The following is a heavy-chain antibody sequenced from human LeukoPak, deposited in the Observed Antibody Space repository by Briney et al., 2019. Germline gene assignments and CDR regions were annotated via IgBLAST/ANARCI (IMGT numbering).Heavy chain of an antibody. D-gene: IGHD6-19*01. Sequence: GGSLRLSSVASGFSFSSYAMSWVRQSPGKGLEWVSAFSGGASRTYYADSVKGRFTISRDNSKNTLYLQMNSLRVEDTAVYYCAKGGYSSGWFCSDFDYWGQGTLVTVSS. CDR2: FSGGASRT. CDR1: GFSFSSYA. J-gene: IGHJ4*02. V-gene: IGHV3-23*01. CDR3: AKGGYSSGWFCSDFDY.